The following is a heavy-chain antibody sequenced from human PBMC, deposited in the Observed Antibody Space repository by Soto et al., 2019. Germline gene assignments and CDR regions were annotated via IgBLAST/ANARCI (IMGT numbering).Heavy chain of an antibody. CDR1: GYTFIHSY. Sequence: QVQLVQSGAEVKKPGASVKVSCKASGYTFIHSYIHWVRQAPGQGLEWMAIINPNGGSTNYAQKFRGRVTVTSDTSTTTVSMELNSLGSDDTAVYFCARSLLQGDFWGQGTLVTVSS. D-gene: IGHD2-21*01. J-gene: IGHJ4*02. CDR3: ARSLLQGDF. CDR2: INPNGGST. V-gene: IGHV1-46*01.